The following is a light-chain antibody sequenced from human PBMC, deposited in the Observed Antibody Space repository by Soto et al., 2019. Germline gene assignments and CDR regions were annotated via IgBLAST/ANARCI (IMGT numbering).Light chain of an antibody. CDR2: DVS. CDR1: SSDFGGYNY. V-gene: IGLV2-14*01. J-gene: IGLJ1*01. Sequence: QSVLTQPASVSGSPGQSITISCTGTSSDFGGYNYVSWYQQHPGKAPKFMIYDVSNRPSGVSNRFSGSKSGNTASLTISGLQAEDEADYYCCSYTTSNTRQIVFGTGTKLTVL. CDR3: CSYTTSNTRQIV.